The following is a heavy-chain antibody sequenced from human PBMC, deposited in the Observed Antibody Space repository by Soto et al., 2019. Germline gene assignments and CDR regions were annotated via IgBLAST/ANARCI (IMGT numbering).Heavy chain of an antibody. V-gene: IGHV3-30*18. CDR2: ISTDVREK. CDR1: ASTYSSYG. CDR3: AKGVTICHEGPEQ. Sequence: GVSLRLSGAASASTYSSYGMHWVRQAPGKGLEWAAIISTDVREKYYVDSVKGRFTISRDNSENTPYLQMNSLREEDTAAYYCAKGVTICHEGPEQWGQVTLVIV. J-gene: IGHJ4*02. D-gene: IGHD2-2*01.